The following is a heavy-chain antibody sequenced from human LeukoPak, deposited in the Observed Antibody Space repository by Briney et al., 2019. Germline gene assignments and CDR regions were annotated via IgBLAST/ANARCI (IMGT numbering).Heavy chain of an antibody. D-gene: IGHD4-17*01. V-gene: IGHV4-4*02. CDR2: IYHSGST. CDR1: GGSISSSNW. Sequence: PSETLSLTCAVSGGSISSSNWWSWVRQPPGKGLEWIGEIYHSGSTNYNPSLKSRVTISVDKSKNQFSLKMSSVTAADTAVYYCARVPRDLPTFDYWGQGTLVTVSS. J-gene: IGHJ4*02. CDR3: ARVPRDLPTFDY.